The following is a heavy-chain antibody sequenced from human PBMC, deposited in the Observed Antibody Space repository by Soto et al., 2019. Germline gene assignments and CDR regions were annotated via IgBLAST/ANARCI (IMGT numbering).Heavy chain of an antibody. CDR3: TRGLFSGSYYSGGWYYFDS. CDR1: GDSISSTYW. J-gene: IGHJ4*02. V-gene: IGHV4-4*02. CDR2: IYHTGST. Sequence: SETLSLTCVVSGDSISSTYWWTWVRQTPGKGLEWIGEIYHTGSTKYNPSLKNRVTISLDKSNNQFSLNLKSVTAADTAVYYCTRGLFSGSYYSGGWYYFDSWGQGTMVTVSS. D-gene: IGHD1-26*01.